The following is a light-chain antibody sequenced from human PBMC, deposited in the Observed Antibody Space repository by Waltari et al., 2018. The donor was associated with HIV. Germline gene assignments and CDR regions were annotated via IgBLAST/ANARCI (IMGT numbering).Light chain of an antibody. V-gene: IGKV3-15*01. Sequence: EIVMTQSPATLSVSPGERATLSCRASQSLTINLAWYQKKPGQAPRLLIYAASTRATGIPARFTGSGSGTEFTLTISSLQSEDFAFYYCQQYNNWPRTFGQGTKVEIK. CDR2: AAS. CDR3: QQYNNWPRT. CDR1: QSLTIN. J-gene: IGKJ1*01.